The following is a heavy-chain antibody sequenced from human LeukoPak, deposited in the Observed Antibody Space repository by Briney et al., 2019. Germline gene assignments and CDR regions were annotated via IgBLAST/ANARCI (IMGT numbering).Heavy chain of an antibody. CDR3: ARHKGYYGSGSFNGWFDP. Sequence: SETLSLTCTVSGGSISSYYWSWIRQPAGKGLEWIGRIYTSGSTNYNPSLKSRVTMSVDTSKNQFSLKLSSVTAADTAVYYCARHKGYYGSGSFNGWFDPWGQGTLVTVSS. CDR1: GGSISSYY. J-gene: IGHJ5*02. V-gene: IGHV4-4*07. D-gene: IGHD3-10*01. CDR2: IYTSGST.